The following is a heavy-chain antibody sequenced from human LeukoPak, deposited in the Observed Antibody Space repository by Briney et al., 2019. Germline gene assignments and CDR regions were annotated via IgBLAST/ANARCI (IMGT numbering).Heavy chain of an antibody. CDR3: ARLRYCSGGSCSIWGAFDY. V-gene: IGHV4-31*03. CDR2: IYYSGST. J-gene: IGHJ4*02. D-gene: IGHD2-15*01. CDR1: GGSISSGGYY. Sequence: SETLSLTCTVSGGSISSGGYYWRWIRQHPGKGLEWIGYIYYSGSTYYNPSLKSRVTISVDTSKNQFSLKLSSVTAADTAVYYCARLRYCSGGSCSIWGAFDYWGQGTLVTVSS.